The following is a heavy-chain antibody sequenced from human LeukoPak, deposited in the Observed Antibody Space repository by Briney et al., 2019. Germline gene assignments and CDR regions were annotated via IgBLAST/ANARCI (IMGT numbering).Heavy chain of an antibody. V-gene: IGHV3-7*01. CDR3: ARDSAGNDY. CDR1: GFTFSTYW. Sequence: PGGSLRLSCAASGFTFSTYWMSWVRQAPGKGLEWVANIKQDGSEKYYIDSVKGRFTISGDNAKNSLYLQMNSLRAEDTAMYYCARDSAGNDYWGQGILVTVSS. CDR2: IKQDGSEK. J-gene: IGHJ4*02. D-gene: IGHD6-13*01.